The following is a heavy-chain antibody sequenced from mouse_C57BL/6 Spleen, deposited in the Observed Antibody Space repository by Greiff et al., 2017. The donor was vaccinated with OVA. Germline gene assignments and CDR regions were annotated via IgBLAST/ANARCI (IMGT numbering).Heavy chain of an antibody. J-gene: IGHJ2*01. Sequence: VKLQQPGAELVKPGASVKLSCKASGYTFTSYWMQWVKQRPGQGLEWIGEIDPSDSYTNYNQKFKGKATLTVDTSSSTAYMQLSSLTSEDSAVYYCARGRGYGYWGQGTTLTVSS. CDR3: ARGRGYGY. CDR1: GYTFTSYW. D-gene: IGHD1-1*02. V-gene: IGHV1-50*01. CDR2: IDPSDSYT.